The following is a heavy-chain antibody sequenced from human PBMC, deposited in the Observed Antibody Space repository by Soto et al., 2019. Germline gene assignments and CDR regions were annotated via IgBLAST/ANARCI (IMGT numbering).Heavy chain of an antibody. Sequence: EVRLEESGGGLVQPGGSLRLSCAASGFTFDSYWMYWVRQAPGKGLVWVSRVNSDGSITTYADSVKGRFTISRDNAKNTLSLQMNSLRVEDTAVYYCATSKGAVVISPYFFGYWGQGALVTVSS. CDR1: GFTFDSYW. CDR3: ATSKGAVVISPYFFGY. J-gene: IGHJ4*02. V-gene: IGHV3-74*01. CDR2: VNSDGSIT. D-gene: IGHD2-21*01.